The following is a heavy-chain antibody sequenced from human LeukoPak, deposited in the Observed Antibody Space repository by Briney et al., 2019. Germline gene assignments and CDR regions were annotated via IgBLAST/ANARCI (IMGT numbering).Heavy chain of an antibody. CDR1: GYKFTDDY. Sequence: ASVKVSCKASGYKFTDDYMHWVRQAPGEGLEFMGWINPDSGFTNYAQKFKGRVTMTRDTSISTAYLEVRSLTSDDTAVYYCAPTAEAYTSWWKVWGQGTLVTVSS. J-gene: IGHJ4*02. CDR3: APTAEAYTSWWKV. CDR2: INPDSGFT. V-gene: IGHV1-2*02. D-gene: IGHD3-16*01.